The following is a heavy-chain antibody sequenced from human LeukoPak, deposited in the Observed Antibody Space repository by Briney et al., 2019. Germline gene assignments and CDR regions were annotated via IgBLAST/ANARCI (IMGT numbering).Heavy chain of an antibody. CDR2: ISTRSTYT. Sequence: PGGSLRLSCAASGLSFSDYYMSWIRRAPGKGLEWVSYISTRSTYTNYAESVTGRFTISRDNAKNSLYLQMNSLRAEDTAVYYCATRALQYSSAWYYFDYWGLGTLVTVSS. D-gene: IGHD6-13*01. CDR1: GLSFSDYY. V-gene: IGHV3-11*03. J-gene: IGHJ4*02. CDR3: ATRALQYSSAWYYFDY.